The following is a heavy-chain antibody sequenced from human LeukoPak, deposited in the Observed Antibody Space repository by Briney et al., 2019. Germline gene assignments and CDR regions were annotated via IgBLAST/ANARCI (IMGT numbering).Heavy chain of an antibody. V-gene: IGHV4-39*01. Sequence: SETLSLTCTVSGDSISSSSYYWGWIRQPPGKGLEWIGTFYYSGNTYYNASLKSRVTISVDTSKNQFSLKLSFVTAADTAVYYCARLLGYNGRITYWGQGTLVTVSS. D-gene: IGHD1-14*01. CDR3: ARLLGYNGRITY. CDR2: FYYSGNT. CDR1: GDSISSSSYY. J-gene: IGHJ4*02.